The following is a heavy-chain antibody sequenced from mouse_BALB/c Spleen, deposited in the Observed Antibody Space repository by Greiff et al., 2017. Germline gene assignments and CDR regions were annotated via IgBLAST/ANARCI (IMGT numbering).Heavy chain of an antibody. D-gene: IGHD2-14*01. V-gene: IGHV5-17*02. CDR3: ARHYRYEDYFDY. J-gene: IGHJ2*01. CDR1: GFTFSSFG. CDR2: ISSGSSTI. Sequence: EVKLQESGGGLVQPGGSRKLSCAASGFTFSSFGMHWVRQAPEKGLEWVAYISSGSSTIYYADTVKGRFTISRDNPKNTLFLQMTSLRSEDTAMYYCARHYRYEDYFDYWGQGTTLTVSS.